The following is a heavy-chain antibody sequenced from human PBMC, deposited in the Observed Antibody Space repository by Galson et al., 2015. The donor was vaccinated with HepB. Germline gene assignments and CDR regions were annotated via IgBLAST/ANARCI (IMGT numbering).Heavy chain of an antibody. CDR2: ISYDGSNK. J-gene: IGHJ3*02. Sequence: SLRLSCAASGFTFSSYGMHWVRQAPGKGLEWVAVISYDGSNKYYADSVKGRFTISRDNSKNTLYLQMNSLRAEDTAVYYCARDIRATTVPPSGAFDIWGQGTMVTVSS. D-gene: IGHD4-17*01. CDR3: ARDIRATTVPPSGAFDI. CDR1: GFTFSSYG. V-gene: IGHV3-30*03.